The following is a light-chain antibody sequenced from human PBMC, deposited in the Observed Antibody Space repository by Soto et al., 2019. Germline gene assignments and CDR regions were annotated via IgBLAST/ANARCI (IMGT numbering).Light chain of an antibody. CDR3: QQYNSYS. J-gene: IGKJ1*01. CDR1: QSISSW. Sequence: DIQMTQSPSTLPASVGYRFTITCRASQSISSWLAWYQQKPGTAPKLLIYHASTLESGVPSRFSGSGSGTEFTLAISSLQPDDFATYYCQQYNSYSFGQGTKVDIK. CDR2: HAS. V-gene: IGKV1-5*01.